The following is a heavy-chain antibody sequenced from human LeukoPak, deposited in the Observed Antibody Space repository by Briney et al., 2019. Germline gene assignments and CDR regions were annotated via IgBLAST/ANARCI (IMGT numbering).Heavy chain of an antibody. CDR1: GFTFSSYS. CDR3: ARGGRYAPGTPVYYYMGV. CDR2: ISSSSSYI. V-gene: IGHV3-21*01. D-gene: IGHD1-7*01. J-gene: IGHJ6*03. Sequence: PGGSLRLSCAASGFTFSSYSMNWVRQAPGKGLEWVSSISSSSSYIYYADSVKGRFTISRDNAKNSLYLQMNSLRAEDTAVYYCARGGRYAPGTPVYYYMGVWGKGTTVTISS.